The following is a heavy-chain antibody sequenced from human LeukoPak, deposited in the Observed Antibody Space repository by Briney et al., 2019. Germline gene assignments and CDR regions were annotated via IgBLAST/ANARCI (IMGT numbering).Heavy chain of an antibody. D-gene: IGHD2-8*01. J-gene: IGHJ4*02. CDR3: ARHEFAVYYFDY. Sequence: PSETLSLTCTVSGGSISSSSYYWGWIRQPPGKGLEWIGSIYYSGSTYYNPSLKSRVTISVDTSKSQFSLKLSSVTAADTAVYYCARHEFAVYYFDYWGQGTLVTVSS. V-gene: IGHV4-39*01. CDR1: GGSISSSSYY. CDR2: IYYSGST.